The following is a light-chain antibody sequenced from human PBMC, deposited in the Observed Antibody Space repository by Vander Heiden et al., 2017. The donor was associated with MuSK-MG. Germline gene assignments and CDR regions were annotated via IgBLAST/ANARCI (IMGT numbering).Light chain of an antibody. J-gene: IGLJ3*02. CDR2: DVS. CDR1: SSDVGGYKY. CDR3: CSYAGTYKGV. Sequence: QSALTQPRSVSGSPGQSVTISCTGTSSDVGGYKYVSWYQQHPGKAPKLMIYDVSARPSGVPDRFSGSKCGNTASLTISGLQADDEADYYCCSYAGTYKGVFGGGTKLTVL. V-gene: IGLV2-11*01.